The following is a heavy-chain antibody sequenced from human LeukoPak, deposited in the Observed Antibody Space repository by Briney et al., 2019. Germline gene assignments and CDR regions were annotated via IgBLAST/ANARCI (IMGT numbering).Heavy chain of an antibody. D-gene: IGHD6-13*01. CDR1: GFTFSSYS. Sequence: AGGSLRLSCAASGFTFSSYSMNWVRQAPGKGLEWVSSISSSSYIYYADSVKGRFTISRDNAKNSLYLQMNSLRAEDTAVYYCATVGIAAAAADYWGQGTLVTVSS. V-gene: IGHV3-21*01. CDR3: ATVGIAAAAADY. J-gene: IGHJ4*02. CDR2: ISSSSYI.